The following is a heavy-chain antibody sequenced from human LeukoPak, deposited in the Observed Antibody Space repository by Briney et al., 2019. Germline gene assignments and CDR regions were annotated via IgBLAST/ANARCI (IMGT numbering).Heavy chain of an antibody. V-gene: IGHV3-30*18. D-gene: IGHD5/OR15-5a*01. CDR2: ISYDGSNE. J-gene: IGHJ4*02. CDR3: AKDQDSVSHTHFDY. Sequence: PGGSLRLSCAASGFTFSTSVMHWVRQAPGKGLEWVALISYDGSNENYVDSVKGRFTISRDNSKSTLYLQMNSLRAADTAVYYCAKDQDSVSHTHFDYWGQGTLVTVSS. CDR1: GFTFSTSV.